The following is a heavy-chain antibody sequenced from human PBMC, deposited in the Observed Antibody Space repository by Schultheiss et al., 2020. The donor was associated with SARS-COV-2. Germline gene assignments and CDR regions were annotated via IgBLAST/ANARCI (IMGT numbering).Heavy chain of an antibody. Sequence: GGSLRLSCAASGFTFSSYGMHWVRQAPGKGLEWVAVIWYDGSNKYYADSVKGRFTISRDNSKNTLYLQMNSLRAEDMAVYYCATSYYDFWSGYRDYWGQGTLVTAPQ. V-gene: IGHV3-30*02. J-gene: IGHJ4*02. D-gene: IGHD3-3*01. CDR2: IWYDGSNK. CDR3: ATSYYDFWSGYRDY. CDR1: GFTFSSYG.